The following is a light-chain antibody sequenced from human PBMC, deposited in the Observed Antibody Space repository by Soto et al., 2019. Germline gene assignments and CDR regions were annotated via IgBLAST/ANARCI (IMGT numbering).Light chain of an antibody. CDR1: SSDVGNYKL. J-gene: IGLJ2*01. Sequence: QSALTQPASVSGSPGQSITISCTGTSSDVGNYKLVSWYQQFPGKAPKLIIYEVSRRPSGVSNRFSGSKSGNTASLTFSGIPSEDESDYYCCSDAGSVTFDVFGGGTKLTVL. CDR3: CSDAGSVTFDV. CDR2: EVS. V-gene: IGLV2-23*02.